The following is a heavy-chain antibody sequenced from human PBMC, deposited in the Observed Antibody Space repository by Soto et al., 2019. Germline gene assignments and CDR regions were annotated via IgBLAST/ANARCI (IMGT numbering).Heavy chain of an antibody. Sequence: GVSLRLLCPASGFTFRREAMQWVRQAPGKGLEWVAVISYDGSNKYYADSVKGRFTISRDNSKNTLYLQMNSLRAEDTAVYYCARVLTPITIFGVALDYWGQGTLVTVSS. CDR2: ISYDGSNK. D-gene: IGHD3-3*01. J-gene: IGHJ4*02. V-gene: IGHV3-30-3*01. CDR3: ARVLTPITIFGVALDY. CDR1: GFTFRREA.